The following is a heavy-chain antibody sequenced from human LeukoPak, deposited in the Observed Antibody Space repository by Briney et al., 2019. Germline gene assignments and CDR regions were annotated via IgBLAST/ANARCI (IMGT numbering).Heavy chain of an antibody. CDR2: ISYDGSNK. J-gene: IGHJ3*02. D-gene: IGHD4-23*01. V-gene: IGHV3-30*04. Sequence: GGSLRLSCAASGFTFSSYAMHWVRQAPGKGLEWVAVISYDGSNKYYADSVKGRFTISRDNSKSTLYLQMNSLRAEDTAVYYCAREEVTPESQSDAFDIWGQGTMVTVSS. CDR1: GFTFSSYA. CDR3: AREEVTPESQSDAFDI.